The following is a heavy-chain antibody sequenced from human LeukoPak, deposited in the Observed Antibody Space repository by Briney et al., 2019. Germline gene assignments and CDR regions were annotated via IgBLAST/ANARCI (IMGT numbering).Heavy chain of an antibody. CDR3: ARDSLFGSRRAGDGFDP. D-gene: IGHD3-16*01. J-gene: IGHJ5*02. CDR1: DFTFHNYA. Sequence: GGSLRLSCVGSDFTFHNYAMSWVRQAPGRGLEWVSSISGSGGATYYADSVKGRFTISRDNAKNSLFLQMNSLRVEDTAVYYCARDSLFGSRRAGDGFDPWGQGTLVTVSS. CDR2: ISGSGGAT. V-gene: IGHV3-23*01.